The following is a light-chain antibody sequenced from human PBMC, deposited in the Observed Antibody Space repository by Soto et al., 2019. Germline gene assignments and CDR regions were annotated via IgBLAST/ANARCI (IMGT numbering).Light chain of an antibody. V-gene: IGLV3-1*01. CDR1: KLGDKY. CDR3: QAWDSSTGHV. CDR2: QDS. J-gene: IGLJ1*01. Sequence: SYELTQPPSVSVSPGQTASITCSGDKLGDKYACWYQQKPGQSPVLVIYQDSKRPSGIPERFSGPNSGNTATLTISETQTMDEADYYCQAWDSSTGHVFGTGTKVTVL.